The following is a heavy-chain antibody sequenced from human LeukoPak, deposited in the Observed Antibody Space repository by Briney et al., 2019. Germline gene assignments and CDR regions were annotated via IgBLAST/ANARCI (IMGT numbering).Heavy chain of an antibody. CDR1: GGSISSGSYY. D-gene: IGHD6-13*01. CDR2: IYTSGST. CDR3: ARRYSSSWYLDY. V-gene: IGHV4-61*02. J-gene: IGHJ4*02. Sequence: PSETLSLTCTVSGGSISSGSYYWSWIRQPAGKGLEWIGRIYTSGSTNYNPSLKSRVTISVDTSKNQFSLKLSSVTAADTAVYYCARRYSSSWYLDYWGQGTLVTVSS.